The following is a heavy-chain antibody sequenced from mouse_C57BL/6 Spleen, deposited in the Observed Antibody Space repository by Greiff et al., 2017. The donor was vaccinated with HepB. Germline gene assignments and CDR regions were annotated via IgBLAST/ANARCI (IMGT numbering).Heavy chain of an antibody. CDR3: AREGSSHWYFDV. D-gene: IGHD1-1*01. Sequence: QVQLQQSGTELVKPGASVKLSCKASGYTFTSYWMHWVKQRPGQGLEWIGNINPSNGGTNYNEKFKSKATLTVDKSSSTAYMQLSSLTSEDSAVYYCAREGSSHWYFDVWGTGTTVTVSS. CDR1: GYTFTSYW. V-gene: IGHV1-53*01. CDR2: INPSNGGT. J-gene: IGHJ1*03.